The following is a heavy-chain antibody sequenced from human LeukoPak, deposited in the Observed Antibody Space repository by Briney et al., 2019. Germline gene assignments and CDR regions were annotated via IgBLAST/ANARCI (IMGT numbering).Heavy chain of an antibody. D-gene: IGHD5-24*01. Sequence: GGSLRLSCAASGFTFSGYWMSWVRQTPEKGLEWVSVIYGGGNIYYADSVKGRFTISRDNSKNTLYLQMNSLRAEDTAVYYCARGAGYNYPYYFDYWGQGTLVTVSS. J-gene: IGHJ4*02. CDR1: GFTFSGYW. V-gene: IGHV3-53*01. CDR3: ARGAGYNYPYYFDY. CDR2: IYGGGNI.